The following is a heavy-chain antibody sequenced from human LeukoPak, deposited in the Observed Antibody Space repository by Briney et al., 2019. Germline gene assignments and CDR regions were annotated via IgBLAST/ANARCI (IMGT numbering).Heavy chain of an antibody. CDR2: IKSDGSTT. Sequence: GGSLRLSCAASGFTFSSYWMRWVRHAPGKGLVGVSRIKSDGSTTTYADSVKGRFTISRDNAKNTLYLQMNSLRAEDTAVYYCARVVDTHFDYWGQGTLVTVSS. CDR3: ARVVDTHFDY. D-gene: IGHD5-18*01. J-gene: IGHJ4*02. V-gene: IGHV3-74*01. CDR1: GFTFSSYW.